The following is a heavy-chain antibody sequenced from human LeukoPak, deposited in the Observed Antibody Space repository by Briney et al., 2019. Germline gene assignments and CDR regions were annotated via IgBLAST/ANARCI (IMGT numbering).Heavy chain of an antibody. D-gene: IGHD4-17*01. Sequence: PGGSLRLSCVVSGISLSNYAMTWVRQAPGKGLEWVSYISERGGSTTYADSVKGRFTIYRDNSKNTLYLQMNSLRAEDTAVYYCAQDNYDDFFFDFWGQGTLVTVSS. CDR1: GISLSNYA. CDR3: AQDNYDDFFFDF. J-gene: IGHJ4*02. V-gene: IGHV3-23*01. CDR2: ISERGGST.